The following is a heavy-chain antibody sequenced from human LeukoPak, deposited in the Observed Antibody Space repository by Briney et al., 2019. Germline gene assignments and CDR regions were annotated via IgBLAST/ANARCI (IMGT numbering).Heavy chain of an antibody. V-gene: IGHV3-30*04. Sequence: GRSLRLSCAASGFTFSIYAMHWVRQAPGKGLEWVAVISSDGGDKYYADSVKGRFTISRDNSKNTLYLQMNSLRSEDTAVYYCGSRGATNDYWGQGTLVTVSS. D-gene: IGHD1-26*01. CDR3: GSRGATNDY. J-gene: IGHJ4*02. CDR2: ISSDGGDK. CDR1: GFTFSIYA.